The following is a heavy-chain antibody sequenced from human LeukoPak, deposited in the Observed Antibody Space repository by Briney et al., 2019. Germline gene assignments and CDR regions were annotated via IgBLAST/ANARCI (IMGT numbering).Heavy chain of an antibody. CDR3: ARDLGIHRFVY. D-gene: IGHD7-27*01. Sequence: PGGSLRLSCAASGFTFNNYWMSGVRQAPGKGLEWVANIKQDGSEAYYVDSVKGRFTISRDNAQNSLYLQTNSLRDEDTALYYCARDLGIHRFVYWRQPAMVAVPS. V-gene: IGHV3-7*01. CDR1: GFTFNNYW. J-gene: IGHJ4*02. CDR2: IKQDGSEA.